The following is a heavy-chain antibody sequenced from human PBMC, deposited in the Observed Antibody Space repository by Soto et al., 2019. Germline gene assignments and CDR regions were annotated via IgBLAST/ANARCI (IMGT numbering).Heavy chain of an antibody. V-gene: IGHV4-39*01. CDR1: GGSINSSSYF. J-gene: IGHJ5*02. CDR3: ARHYSSGSRNWFDP. D-gene: IGHD6-19*01. Sequence: TSETLSLTCCVSGGSINSSSYFWGWVRQPPGKGLEWIGSIYYSGSTYYNPSLRSRVTISVDTSKNQLSLKLSSVTAADTAVFYCARHYSSGSRNWFDPWGQGTLVTVSS. CDR2: IYYSGST.